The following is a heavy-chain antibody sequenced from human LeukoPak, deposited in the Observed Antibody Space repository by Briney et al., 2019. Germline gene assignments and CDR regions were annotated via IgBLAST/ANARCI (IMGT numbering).Heavy chain of an antibody. V-gene: IGHV4-59*01. CDR2: IFYSGSS. Sequence: SETLSLTCTVSGDSLNSYYWSWIRRPPGEGLQWIGYIFYSGSSNYNASLRSRVAISVDTSKNQFSLKLTSVTAADTAVYYCAGRATRFFDYWGQGILVTVSS. CDR1: GDSLNSYY. D-gene: IGHD1-1*01. CDR3: AGRATRFFDY. J-gene: IGHJ4*02.